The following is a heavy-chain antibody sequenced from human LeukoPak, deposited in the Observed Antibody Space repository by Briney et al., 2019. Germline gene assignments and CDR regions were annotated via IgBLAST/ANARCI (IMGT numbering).Heavy chain of an antibody. CDR3: SRESGAFCPFGY. CDR1: SGSISSSSYY. V-gene: IGHV4-39*07. D-gene: IGHD1-26*01. CDR2: ISLTGET. J-gene: IGHJ4*02. Sequence: SETLSLTCVVSSGSISSSSYYWGWIRQPPGQGLEWIGEISLTGETNYNPSLNGRVTMSLDESRNQLSLDLTSVTAADTAIYYCSRESGAFCPFGYWGQGTLVIVPP.